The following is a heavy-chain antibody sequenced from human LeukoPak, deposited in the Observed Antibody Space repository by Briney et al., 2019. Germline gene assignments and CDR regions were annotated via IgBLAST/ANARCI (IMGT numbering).Heavy chain of an antibody. CDR3: ARAARDGGLGYYYYYMDV. D-gene: IGHD6-19*01. CDR1: GDSVSINSAA. Sequence: SPTLSLTFALSGDSVSINSAAWNWIRQSPSRGLEWLGRTYYRSKWYNDYAVSVKSRITINPDTSKTQFSLQLNSVTPEDTAVYYCARAARDGGLGYYYYYMDVWGKGTTVTVSS. J-gene: IGHJ6*03. V-gene: IGHV6-1*01. CDR2: TYYRSKWYN.